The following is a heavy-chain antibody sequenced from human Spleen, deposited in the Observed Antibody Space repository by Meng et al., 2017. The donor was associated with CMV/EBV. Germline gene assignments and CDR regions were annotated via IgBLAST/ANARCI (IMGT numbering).Heavy chain of an antibody. J-gene: IGHJ4*02. Sequence: CAASGFTCSSYSMNWVRQAPGKGLEWVSSISSSSYYIYYADSMKGRFTISRDNAKNSLYLQMNSLRAEDTAVYYCARASGSYYPIDYWGQGTLVTVSS. V-gene: IGHV3-21*01. D-gene: IGHD1-26*01. CDR2: ISSSSYYI. CDR1: GFTCSSYS. CDR3: ARASGSYYPIDY.